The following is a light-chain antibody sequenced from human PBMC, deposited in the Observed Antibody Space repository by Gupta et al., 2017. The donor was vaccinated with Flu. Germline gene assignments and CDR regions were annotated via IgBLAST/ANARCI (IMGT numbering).Light chain of an antibody. CDR2: AEN. V-gene: IGLV3-21*02. Sequence: GLTARISCRENNIGSRRGHWYQQRPGQAPVLIVYAENDRPSGIPDRFSGSSSGNTATLTITRAEAEDEADYYCDARENSRNHVVLGGGTKLTVL. CDR1: NIGSRR. J-gene: IGLJ2*01. CDR3: DARENSRNHVV.